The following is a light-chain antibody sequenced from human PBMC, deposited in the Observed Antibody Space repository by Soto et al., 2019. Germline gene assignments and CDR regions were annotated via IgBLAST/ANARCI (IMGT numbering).Light chain of an antibody. V-gene: IGLV1-47*02. CDR1: SSNIGTNH. CDR3: AAWDDNLSGFYV. Sequence: QSVLTQPPSASGTPGQRVTISCSGGSSNIGTNHVYWYQHLPGRAPKLLIYGHNQRPSGVPDRFSGSKSGTSASLAISGLQSEDEAEYYCAAWDDNLSGFYVFGTGTKVTVL. CDR2: GHN. J-gene: IGLJ1*01.